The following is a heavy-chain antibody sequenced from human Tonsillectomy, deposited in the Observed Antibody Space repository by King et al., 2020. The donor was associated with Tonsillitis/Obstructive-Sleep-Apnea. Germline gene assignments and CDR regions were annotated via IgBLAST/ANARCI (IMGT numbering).Heavy chain of an antibody. CDR3: ARGPQGSGGSCYVTY. CDR1: GFTFSSYG. J-gene: IGHJ4*02. CDR2: IWYDGSNK. D-gene: IGHD2-15*01. V-gene: IGHV3-33*01. Sequence: VQLVESGGGVVQPGRSLRLSCAASGFTFSSYGMHWVRQAPGKGLEWVAVIWYDGSNKYYADSVKGRFIISRDNSKNTLYLQMNSLRAEDTAVYYCARGPQGSGGSCYVTYWRQGTLVTVSS.